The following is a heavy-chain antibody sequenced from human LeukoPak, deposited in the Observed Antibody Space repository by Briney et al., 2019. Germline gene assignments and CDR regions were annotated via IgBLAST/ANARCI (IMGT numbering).Heavy chain of an antibody. CDR3: ARDLRYNWNPDLDFGY. CDR2: INPNSGGT. CDR1: GYTFTSYY. V-gene: IGHV1-2*02. D-gene: IGHD1-20*01. Sequence: ASVKVSCKASGYTFTSYYMHWVRQAPGQGLEWMGWINPNSGGTNYAQKFQGRVTMTRDTSIGTAYMELSRLRSDDTAVYYCARDLRYNWNPDLDFGYWGQGTLVTVSS. J-gene: IGHJ4*02.